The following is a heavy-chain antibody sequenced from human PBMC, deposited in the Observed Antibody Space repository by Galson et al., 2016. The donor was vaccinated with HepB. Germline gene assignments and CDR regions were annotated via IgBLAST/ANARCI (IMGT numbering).Heavy chain of an antibody. CDR3: ATTTDIVVLPPAIWHYYYAMDV. D-gene: IGHD2-2*01. CDR2: IIPIVAIA. V-gene: IGHV1-69*10. J-gene: IGHJ6*02. CDR1: GGTFSSYA. Sequence: SVKVSCKASGGTFSSYAITWVRQAPGQGLEWMGGIIPIVAIANYAQKFQGRVTITADESTNTAYMELSSLTSEDTALYYCATTTDIVVLPPAIWHYYYAMDVWGRGTTVTVSS.